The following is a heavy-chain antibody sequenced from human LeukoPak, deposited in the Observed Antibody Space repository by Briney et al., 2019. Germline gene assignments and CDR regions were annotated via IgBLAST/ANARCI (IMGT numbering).Heavy chain of an antibody. J-gene: IGHJ4*02. CDR3: ARVSLIGGYNFDY. V-gene: IGHV4-39*07. Sequence: PSETLSLTCTVSGRPISSSSYYWGWIRQPPGKGLEWIGSIYDSGSTYYIPSLKSRVTISVDTSKNQFSLKLSSVTAADTAVYYCARVSLIGGYNFDYWGQGTLVTVSS. D-gene: IGHD5-24*01. CDR2: IYDSGST. CDR1: GRPISSSSYY.